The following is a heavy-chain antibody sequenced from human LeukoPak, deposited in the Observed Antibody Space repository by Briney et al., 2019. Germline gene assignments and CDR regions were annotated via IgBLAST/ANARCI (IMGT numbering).Heavy chain of an antibody. CDR3: ARDSDWAFHY. J-gene: IGHJ4*02. CDR2: INHNGEMI. Sequence: GGSLRLSCAASGFTFSNYVMSWVRQAPGKGLERVSYINHNGEMIFYPDFVKGRFTISRDNAKNSLYLQMNSLRDEDTAVYYCARDSDWAFHYWGQGTLVTVSS. CDR1: GFTFSNYV. V-gene: IGHV3-48*02. D-gene: IGHD2-21*02.